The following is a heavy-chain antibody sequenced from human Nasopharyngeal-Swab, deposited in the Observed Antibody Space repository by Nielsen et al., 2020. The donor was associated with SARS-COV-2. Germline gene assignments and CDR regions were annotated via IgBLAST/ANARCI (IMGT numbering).Heavy chain of an antibody. CDR1: GGSISSSSYY. V-gene: IGHV4-39*01. CDR3: AGPNGEVGPTWFDP. Sequence: SETLSLTCTVSGGSISSSSYYWVWIRQPPGKGLEWIGSIYYSGSTYYNPSLKSRVTISVDTSKNQFSLKLSSVTAADTAVYYCAGPNGEVGPTWFDPWGQGTLVTVSS. D-gene: IGHD1-1*01. J-gene: IGHJ5*02. CDR2: IYYSGST.